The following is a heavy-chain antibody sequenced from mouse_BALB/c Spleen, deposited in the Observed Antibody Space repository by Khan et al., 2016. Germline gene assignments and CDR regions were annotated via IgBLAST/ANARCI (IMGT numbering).Heavy chain of an antibody. CDR1: GHSTTSDYA. CDR2: ISYSGST. J-gene: IGHJ3*01. D-gene: IGHD1-1*01. Sequence: EVQLQESGPGLVKPSQSLSLTCTVTGHSTTSDYAWNWIRQFPGNKLEWMGYISYSGSTSHNPSPTSRISITRDTSKNQFLLQLNSVTTEDRATYYCATTVVAPRFAYWGQGTLVTVSA. CDR3: ATTVVAPRFAY. V-gene: IGHV3-2*02.